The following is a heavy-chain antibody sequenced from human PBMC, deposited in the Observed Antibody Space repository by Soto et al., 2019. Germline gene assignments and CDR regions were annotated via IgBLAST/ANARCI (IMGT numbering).Heavy chain of an antibody. Sequence: QVQLVQSGAEVKKPGSSVKVSCKASGGTFSSYAISWVRQAPGQGLEWMGGIIPIFGTANYAQKFQGRVTITADKSTSTAYMELSSLRSEDTAVYYCASCIAVAGTTPNYYYGMDVWGQGTTVTVSS. J-gene: IGHJ6*02. CDR2: IIPIFGTA. CDR3: ASCIAVAGTTPNYYYGMDV. V-gene: IGHV1-69*06. D-gene: IGHD6-19*01. CDR1: GGTFSSYA.